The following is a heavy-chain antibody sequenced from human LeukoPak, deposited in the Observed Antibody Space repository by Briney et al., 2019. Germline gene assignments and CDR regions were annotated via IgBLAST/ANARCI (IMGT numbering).Heavy chain of an antibody. V-gene: IGHV4-4*02. CDR2: INHSGST. D-gene: IGHD3-10*01. Sequence: SGTLSLTCAVSGGSISSSNWWSWIRQPPGKGLEWIGEINHSGSTNYNPSLKSRVTISVDTSKNQFSLKLSSVTAADTAVYYCARHVRGYGSGSYYRRGYYYYYMDVWGKGTTVTISS. CDR1: GGSISSSNW. CDR3: ARHVRGYGSGSYYRRGYYYYYMDV. J-gene: IGHJ6*03.